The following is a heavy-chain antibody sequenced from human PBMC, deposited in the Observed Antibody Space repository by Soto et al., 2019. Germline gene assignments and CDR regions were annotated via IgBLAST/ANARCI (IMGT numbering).Heavy chain of an antibody. CDR1: GYTFTSYG. CDR2: ISAYNGST. CDR3: ARTGDRGYCSSTSCYDAFDI. Sequence: ASVKVSCKASGYTFTSYGISWVRQAPGQGLEWMGWISAYNGSTNYAQKLQGRVTMTTDTSTSTAYMELRSLRSDDTAVYYCARTGDRGYCSSTSCYDAFDIWGQGTMVTVSS. D-gene: IGHD2-2*01. V-gene: IGHV1-18*01. J-gene: IGHJ3*02.